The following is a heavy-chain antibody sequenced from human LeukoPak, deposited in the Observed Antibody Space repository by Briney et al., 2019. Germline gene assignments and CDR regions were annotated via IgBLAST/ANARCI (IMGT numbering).Heavy chain of an antibody. J-gene: IGHJ4*02. D-gene: IGHD3-22*01. CDR1: GFTFSSYA. CDR2: ISGSGGST. V-gene: IGHV3-23*01. CDR3: ANVPTYYYDSSGYYYF. Sequence: GGSLRLSCAASGFTFSSYAMSWVRQAPGKGLEWVSAISGSGGSTYYADSVKGRFTISRDNSKNTLYLRMNSLRAEDTAVYYCANVPTYYYDSSGYYYFWGQGTLVTVSS.